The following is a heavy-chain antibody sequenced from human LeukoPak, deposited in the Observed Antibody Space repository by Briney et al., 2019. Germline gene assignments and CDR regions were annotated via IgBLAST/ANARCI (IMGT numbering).Heavy chain of an antibody. V-gene: IGHV5-51*01. CDR2: IYPGDSDT. J-gene: IGHJ4*02. Sequence: GESLKISCKGSGYSFASYWIGWVRQMPGKGLEWMGVIYPGDSDTRYSPSFQGQVTISAGKSISTAYLQWSSLKASDTAIYYCATLQDVLFYWGQGTLVTVSS. CDR1: GYSFASYW. D-gene: IGHD2-15*01. CDR3: ATLQDVLFY.